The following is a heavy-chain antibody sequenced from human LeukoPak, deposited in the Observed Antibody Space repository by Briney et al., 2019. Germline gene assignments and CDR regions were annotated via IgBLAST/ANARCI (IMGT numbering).Heavy chain of an antibody. CDR2: INWNGGST. V-gene: IGHV3-20*04. J-gene: IGHJ4*02. CDR3: TSRNSGYDYHRDY. D-gene: IGHD5-12*01. Sequence: PGGSLRLSCAASGFTFDDYGMSWVRQAPGKGLEWVSGINWNGGSTGYADSVKGRFTISRDNAKNSLYLQMNSLKTEDTAVYYCTSRNSGYDYHRDYWGQGTLVTVSS. CDR1: GFTFDDYG.